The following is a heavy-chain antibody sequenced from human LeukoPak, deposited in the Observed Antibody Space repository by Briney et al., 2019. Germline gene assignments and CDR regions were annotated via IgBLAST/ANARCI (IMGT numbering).Heavy chain of an antibody. V-gene: IGHV4-59*08. J-gene: IGHJ4*02. D-gene: IGHD3-10*01. Sequence: SETLSLTCTVSGDSISSYYWSWTRQPPGKGLEWIGYIYYSGSTNYNPSLKSRVPISVDTSKNQFSLKLSSVTAADTGVYYRARHYPYGSGSYSPFYFDYWGQGTLVTVSS. CDR1: GDSISSYY. CDR2: IYYSGST. CDR3: ARHYPYGSGSYSPFYFDY.